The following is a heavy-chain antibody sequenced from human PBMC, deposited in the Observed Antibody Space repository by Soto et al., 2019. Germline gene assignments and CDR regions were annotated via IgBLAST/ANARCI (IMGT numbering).Heavy chain of an antibody. J-gene: IGHJ4*02. CDR2: IYYSGST. CDR1: GGSISSYY. Sequence: SETLSLTCTVSGGSISSYYWSWIRQPPGKGLEWIGYIYYSGSTNYNPSLKSRVTISVDTSKNQFSLKLSSVTAADTAVYYCARHLHQLLPFDYWGQGTLVTVSS. D-gene: IGHD2-2*01. V-gene: IGHV4-59*08. CDR3: ARHLHQLLPFDY.